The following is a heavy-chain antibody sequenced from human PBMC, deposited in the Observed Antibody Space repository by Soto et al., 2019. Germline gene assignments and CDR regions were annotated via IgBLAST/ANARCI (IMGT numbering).Heavy chain of an antibody. V-gene: IGHV4-34*01. CDR2: INHSGST. J-gene: IGHJ3*02. Sequence: SETLSLTCAVYGGSFSGYYWSWIRQPPGKGLEWIGEINHSGSTNYNPSLKSRVTISVDTSKNQFSLKLSSVTAADTAVYYCARTHVEMASSLGWFNDAFDIWGQGTMVTVSS. CDR3: ARTHVEMASSLGWFNDAFDI. D-gene: IGHD2-15*01. CDR1: GGSFSGYY.